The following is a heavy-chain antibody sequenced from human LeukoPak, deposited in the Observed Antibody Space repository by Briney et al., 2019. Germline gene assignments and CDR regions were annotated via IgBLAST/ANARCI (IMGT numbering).Heavy chain of an antibody. Sequence: GGSLRLSCAASGFTVATDHMSWVRQAPGKGLEWVSGISASGGDTWYPDSVKGRFTISRDNSKNTLYLQMNSLRAEDTAIYYCAKDAAGPEYWGQGTLVTVSS. V-gene: IGHV3-23*01. D-gene: IGHD6-13*01. CDR2: ISASGGDT. J-gene: IGHJ4*02. CDR1: GFTVATDH. CDR3: AKDAAGPEY.